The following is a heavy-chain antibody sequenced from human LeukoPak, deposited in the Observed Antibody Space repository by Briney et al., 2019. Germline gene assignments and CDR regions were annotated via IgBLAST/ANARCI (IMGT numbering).Heavy chain of an antibody. J-gene: IGHJ6*03. CDR2: INPNSGGT. CDR3: ARGHGSYYYYMDV. V-gene: IGHV1-2*02. D-gene: IGHD3-10*01. Sequence: GASVKVSCKASGYTFTSYGISWVRQAPGQGLEWMGWINPNSGGTDYAQRFQGRVTMTRDMSTSTAYMELSRLRSDDTAVYHCARGHGSYYYYMDVWGKGTTVTVSS. CDR1: GYTFTSYG.